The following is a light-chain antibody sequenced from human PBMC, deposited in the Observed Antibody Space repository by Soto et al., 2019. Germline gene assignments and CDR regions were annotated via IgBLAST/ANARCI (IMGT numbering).Light chain of an antibody. CDR1: QSVSSW. J-gene: IGKJ2*01. Sequence: DIQMTESPSTLSASVGDRVTINCRANQSVSSWLAWYQQIPGKAPKLLIYDASSFESGVPLRFSVSGSETECSLTIISLQPHDFATYYCQQYNNYSRTFGQGSKLEIE. CDR3: QQYNNYSRT. CDR2: DAS. V-gene: IGKV1-5*01.